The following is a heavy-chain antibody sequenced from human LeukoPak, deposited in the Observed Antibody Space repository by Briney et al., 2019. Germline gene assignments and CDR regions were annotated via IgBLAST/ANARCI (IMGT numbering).Heavy chain of an antibody. D-gene: IGHD3-9*01. CDR1: GYTFTTYD. J-gene: IGHJ4*02. CDR3: ARAPNHDILTGYYIDY. CDR2: MNPNSGNT. Sequence: ASVKVSCKASGYTFTTYDINWVRQATGQGLEWMGWMNPNSGNTGYAQKFRGRVTMTRNTSISTAYMELSSLRSEDTAVYYCARAPNHDILTGYYIDYWGQGTLVTVSS. V-gene: IGHV1-8*01.